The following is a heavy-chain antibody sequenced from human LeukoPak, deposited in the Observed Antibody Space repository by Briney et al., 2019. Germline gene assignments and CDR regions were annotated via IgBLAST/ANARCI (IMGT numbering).Heavy chain of an antibody. J-gene: IGHJ4*02. V-gene: IGHV1-18*01. CDR3: ARVGGYSGYDSGGY. CDR2: ISAYNGNT. CDR1: GYTFTTYG. D-gene: IGHD5-12*01. Sequence: ASVKVSFKASGYTFTTYGISWVRQAPGQGLEWMGWISAYNGNTNYAQKLQGRVTMTTDTSTSTAYMELRSLRSDDTAVYYCARVGGYSGYDSGGYWGQGTLVTVSS.